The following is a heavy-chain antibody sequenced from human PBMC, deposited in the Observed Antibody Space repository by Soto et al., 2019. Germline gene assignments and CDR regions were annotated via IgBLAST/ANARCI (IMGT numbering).Heavy chain of an antibody. CDR1: GFTFSSYA. CDR3: SLKGGSSWYWADVLQDYFDY. D-gene: IGHD6-13*01. J-gene: IGHJ4*02. Sequence: QVQLVESGGGVVQPGRSLRLSCAASGFTFSSYAMHWVRQAPGKGLEWVAVISYDGSNKYYADSVKGRFTISRDNSKNTLYLQMNSLRAEDTAVYYCSLKGGSSWYWADVLQDYFDYWGQGTLVTVSS. CDR2: ISYDGSNK. V-gene: IGHV3-30-3*01.